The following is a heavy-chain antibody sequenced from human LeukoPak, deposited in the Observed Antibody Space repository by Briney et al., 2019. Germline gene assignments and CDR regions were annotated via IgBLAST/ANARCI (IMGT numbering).Heavy chain of an antibody. J-gene: IGHJ4*02. Sequence: SVKVSCKASGGTFSSYAISWVRQAPGQGLEWMGGIIPIFGTANYAQKFQGRVTITADESTSTAYMELSSLRSEDTDVYYCARGYYDILTGYYKRGYLTLDYWGQGTLVTVSS. D-gene: IGHD3-9*01. CDR2: IIPIFGTA. V-gene: IGHV1-69*13. CDR1: GGTFSSYA. CDR3: ARGYYDILTGYYKRGYLTLDY.